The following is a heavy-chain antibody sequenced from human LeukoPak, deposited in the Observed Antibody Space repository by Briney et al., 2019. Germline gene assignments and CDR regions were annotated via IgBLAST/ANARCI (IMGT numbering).Heavy chain of an antibody. CDR3: ARVGSYWGFDY. J-gene: IGHJ4*02. Sequence: TGGSLRLSCAASGFTFSTYWMSWVRRAPGKGLEWVANIKQGGSENYYVDSVKGRFTISRDSAKNSLYLQMNSLRAEDTAVYYCARVGSYWGFDYWGQGTLVTVSS. D-gene: IGHD1-26*01. CDR2: IKQGGSEN. V-gene: IGHV3-7*01. CDR1: GFTFSTYW.